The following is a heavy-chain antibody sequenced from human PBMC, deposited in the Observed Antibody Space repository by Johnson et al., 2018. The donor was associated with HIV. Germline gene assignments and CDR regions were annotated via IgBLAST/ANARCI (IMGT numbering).Heavy chain of an antibody. CDR2: ISSSGSTI. D-gene: IGHD4-17*01. V-gene: IGHV3-11*04. Sequence: QVQLVESGGGLVKPGGSLRLSCAASGFSFSDYYMSWIRQAPGKGLEWVSYISSSGSTIYYADFVKGRFTISRDNAKKSMYLQMNNLRAEDTALYYCARDSTPWGGDHVGYAFDIWGRGTMVTVSS. CDR1: GFSFSDYY. CDR3: ARDSTPWGGDHVGYAFDI. J-gene: IGHJ3*02.